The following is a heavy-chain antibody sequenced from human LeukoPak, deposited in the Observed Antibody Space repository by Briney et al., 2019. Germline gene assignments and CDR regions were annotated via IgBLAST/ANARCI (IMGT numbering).Heavy chain of an antibody. V-gene: IGHV1-2*06. CDR2: INPNSGGT. Sequence: ASVKVSCKASGYTFTAYFMHWVRQAPGQGLEWMGRINPNSGGTNYAQKFQGRVTMTRDTSITTASMDLSRLTYEDTAVYYCARGGREASSGDYWGQGTLVTVSS. D-gene: IGHD3-10*01. CDR1: GYTFTAYF. J-gene: IGHJ4*02. CDR3: ARGGREASSGDY.